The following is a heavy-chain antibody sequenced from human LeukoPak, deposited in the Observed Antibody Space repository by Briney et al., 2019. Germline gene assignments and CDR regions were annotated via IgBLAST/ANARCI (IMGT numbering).Heavy chain of an antibody. CDR1: GYSISSGYY. CDR2: IYYSGST. CDR3: ARRAGVATIIYPNDY. D-gene: IGHD5-12*01. J-gene: IGHJ4*02. V-gene: IGHV4-38-2*02. Sequence: PSETLSLTCTVSGYSISSGYYWGWIRQPPGKGLEWIGSIYYSGSTYYNPSLKSRVTISVDTSKNQFSLKLSSVTAADTAVYYCARRAGVATIIYPNDYWGQGTLVTVSS.